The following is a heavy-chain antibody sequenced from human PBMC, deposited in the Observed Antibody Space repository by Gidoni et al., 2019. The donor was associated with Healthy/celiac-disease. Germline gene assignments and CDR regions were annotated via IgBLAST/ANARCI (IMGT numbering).Heavy chain of an antibody. D-gene: IGHD4-17*01. J-gene: IGHJ3*02. CDR2: IYYSGRT. Sequence: QVQLQESGPGLVKPSQTLSLTCTVYGGSISSGDYYWSWIRQPPGKGLEWIGYIYYSGRTYYNPSLKSRVTISVDTSKNQFSLKLSSVTAADTAVYYCARGGEDDFGAFDIWGQGTMVTVSS. CDR1: GGSISSGDYY. V-gene: IGHV4-30-4*01. CDR3: ARGGEDDFGAFDI.